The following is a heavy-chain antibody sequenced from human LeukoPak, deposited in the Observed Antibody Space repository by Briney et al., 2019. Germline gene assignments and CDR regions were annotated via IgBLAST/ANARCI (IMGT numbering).Heavy chain of an antibody. D-gene: IGHD3-22*01. J-gene: IGHJ1*01. CDR2: IKQDGSEK. CDR1: GFTFSSYW. CDR3: ADEGPYYYDSSGYQH. V-gene: IGHV3-7*01. Sequence: PGGSLRLSCAASGFTFSSYWMSWVRQAPGKGLEWVANIKQDGSEKYYVYSVKGRFTISRDNAKKSLYLQMKRLRAEDTAVYYCADEGPYYYDSSGYQHWGKGTLVNVSS.